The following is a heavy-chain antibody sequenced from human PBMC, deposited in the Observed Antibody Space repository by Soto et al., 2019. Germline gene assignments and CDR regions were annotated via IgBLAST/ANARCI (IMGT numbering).Heavy chain of an antibody. D-gene: IGHD3-3*01. J-gene: IGHJ6*02. Sequence: SETLSLTCAVYGGSFSGYYWSWIRQPPGKGLEWIGEINHSGSTNYNPSLKSRVTISVDTSKNQFSLKLSSVTAADTAVYYCARVRFLEWLTYYYYDGMDVWGQGTTVTVSS. CDR3: ARVRFLEWLTYYYYDGMDV. CDR1: GGSFSGYY. V-gene: IGHV4-34*01. CDR2: INHSGST.